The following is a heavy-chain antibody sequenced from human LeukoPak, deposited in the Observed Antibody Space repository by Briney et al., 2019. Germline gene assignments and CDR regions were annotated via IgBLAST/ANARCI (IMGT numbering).Heavy chain of an antibody. J-gene: IGHJ4*02. CDR3: AKVARPYGYGALLPFDC. V-gene: IGHV3-9*01. Sequence: GGSLRLSCAASGFTFDDYAMLWVRQAPGKGLEWVSGISWDGGSIGYADSVKGRFTISRDNAKNSLYLQMNSLRAEDTALYYCAKVARPYGYGALLPFDCWGQGTLGTVSS. D-gene: IGHD4-17*01. CDR2: ISWDGGSI. CDR1: GFTFDDYA.